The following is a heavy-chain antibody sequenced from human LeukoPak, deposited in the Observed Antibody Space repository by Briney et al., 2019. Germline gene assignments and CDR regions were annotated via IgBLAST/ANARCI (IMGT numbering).Heavy chain of an antibody. V-gene: IGHV5-51*01. CDR3: ARVPDYGDLFDY. CDR2: IYPGDSDT. D-gene: IGHD4-17*01. Sequence: GESLKISCKGSGYIFTTYWIGWVRQMPGKGLEWMGIIYPGDSDTRYSPSFQGQVTISVDKSISTAYLQWNSLKASDTAMYYCARVPDYGDLFDYWGQGILVTVSS. J-gene: IGHJ4*02. CDR1: GYIFTTYW.